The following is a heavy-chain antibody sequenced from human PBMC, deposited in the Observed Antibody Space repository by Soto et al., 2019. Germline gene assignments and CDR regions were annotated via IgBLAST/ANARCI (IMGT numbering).Heavy chain of an antibody. D-gene: IGHD6-6*01. J-gene: IGHJ6*02. Sequence: QVQLQESGPGRVKPSETLSLTCTVSGGSISSYYWSWIRQPPGKGLEWIGYIYYSGSTNYNPSLKSRVTISVDTSKNQFSLKLSSVAAADTAVYYCARDRPARPEGYYYGMDVWGQGTTVTVSS. V-gene: IGHV4-59*01. CDR3: ARDRPARPEGYYYGMDV. CDR1: GGSISSYY. CDR2: IYYSGST.